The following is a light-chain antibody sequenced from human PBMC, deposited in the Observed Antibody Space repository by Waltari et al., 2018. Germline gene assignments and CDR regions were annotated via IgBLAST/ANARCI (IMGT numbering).Light chain of an antibody. CDR1: NSDVGSYYY. Sequence: QSALTQPASVSGSPGQSITISCTGTNSDVGSYYYVSWYQRHPGKAPKRTLYAASKRPSGVSDRFSGFKSGNTASLTISGLQTEDEAEYFCCSYAGSSTFVFGGGTKVTVL. CDR3: CSYAGSSTFV. J-gene: IGLJ1*01. V-gene: IGLV2-23*01. CDR2: AAS.